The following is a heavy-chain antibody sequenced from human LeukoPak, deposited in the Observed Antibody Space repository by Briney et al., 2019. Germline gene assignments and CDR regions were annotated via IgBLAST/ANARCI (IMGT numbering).Heavy chain of an antibody. CDR2: INHSGST. CDR3: ARYRTYCSSTSCYLYYFDY. J-gene: IGHJ4*02. Sequence: WVTLSLTCAVYGGSFSGYYWSWIRQPPGKGLEWIGDINHSGSTNYNPSLKSRVTISVDTSKNQFSLKLSSVTAADTAVYYCARYRTYCSSTSCYLYYFDYWGQGTLVTVSS. V-gene: IGHV4-34*01. D-gene: IGHD2-2*01. CDR1: GGSFSGYY.